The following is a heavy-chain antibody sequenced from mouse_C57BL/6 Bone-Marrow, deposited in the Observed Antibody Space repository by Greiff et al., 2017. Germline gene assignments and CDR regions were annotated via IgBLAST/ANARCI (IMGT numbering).Heavy chain of an antibody. CDR3: ARAGGSYYGSTDY. Sequence: DVKLQESGPELVKPGASVKMSCKASGYTFTDYNMHWVKQSHGKSLEWIGYINPNNGGTSYNQKFKGKATLTVNKSSSTAYMELRSLTSEDSAVYYCARAGGSYYGSTDYWGQGTTLTVSS. J-gene: IGHJ2*01. CDR1: GYTFTDYN. CDR2: INPNNGGT. D-gene: IGHD1-1*01. V-gene: IGHV1-22*01.